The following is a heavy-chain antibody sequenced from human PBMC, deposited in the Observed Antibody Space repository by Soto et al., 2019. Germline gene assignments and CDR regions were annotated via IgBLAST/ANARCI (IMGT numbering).Heavy chain of an antibody. J-gene: IGHJ4*02. D-gene: IGHD5-12*01. CDR3: ARLVDGGYDPRSYYFDY. V-gene: IGHV4-59*01. CDR1: GGSIFSYY. CDR2: IYYSGST. Sequence: SETRSLTCTVSGGSIFSYYWSWIWQSPGKGLEWIGNIYYSGSTNYNPSLKSRVTISVDTSKNQFSLKMTSVTAADTAVYYCARLVDGGYDPRSYYFDYWGQGTLVTVSS.